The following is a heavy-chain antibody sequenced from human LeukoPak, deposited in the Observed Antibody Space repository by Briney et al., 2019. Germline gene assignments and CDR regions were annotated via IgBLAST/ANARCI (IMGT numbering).Heavy chain of an antibody. D-gene: IGHD2-2*01. CDR3: ARGAVRYYGMDV. Sequence: SVKVSCKASGGTFSSYAISWVRQAPGQGLEWMGRIIPILGIANYAQKFQGRVTITADKSTSTAYMELSSLRSEDTAVYYCARGAVRYYGMDVWGQGTTVTVS. J-gene: IGHJ6*02. V-gene: IGHV1-69*04. CDR2: IIPILGIA. CDR1: GGTFSSYA.